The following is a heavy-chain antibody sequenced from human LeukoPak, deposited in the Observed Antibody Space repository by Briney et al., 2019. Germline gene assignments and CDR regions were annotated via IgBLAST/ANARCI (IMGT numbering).Heavy chain of an antibody. V-gene: IGHV3-21*01. J-gene: IGHJ4*02. D-gene: IGHD6-13*01. CDR1: GFTFSSYS. CDR2: ISSSSSYV. CDR3: ARFLRRGIAAAGDDY. Sequence: GGSLRLSCAASGFTFSSYSMNWVRQAPGKGLEWVSSISSSSSYVYYADSVKGRSTISRDNAKNSLYLQMNSLRAEDTAVYYCARFLRRGIAAAGDDYWGQGTLVTVSS.